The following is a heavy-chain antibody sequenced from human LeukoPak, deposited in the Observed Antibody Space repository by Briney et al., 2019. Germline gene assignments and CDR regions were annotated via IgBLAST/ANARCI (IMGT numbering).Heavy chain of an antibody. Sequence: GGSLRLSCADSGFTFSSYWMHWVRQAPGKRLVWVSHINSDGSSTTYADSVKGRFTISRDNAKNTLYLQMNSLRAEDTAVYYCARAGRGLRYFDWLTYDYWGQGTLVTVSS. CDR1: GFTFSSYW. J-gene: IGHJ4*02. CDR2: INSDGSST. CDR3: ARAGRGLRYFDWLTYDY. D-gene: IGHD3-9*01. V-gene: IGHV3-74*01.